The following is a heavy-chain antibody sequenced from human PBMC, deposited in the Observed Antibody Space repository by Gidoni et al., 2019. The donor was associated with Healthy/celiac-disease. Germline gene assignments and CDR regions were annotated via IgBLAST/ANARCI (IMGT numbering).Heavy chain of an antibody. J-gene: IGHJ3*02. Sequence: QSGAEVKKPGASVKVSCKASGYTFTSSYMHWVRQAPGQGLEWMGIINPSGGSTSYAQKFQGRVTMTRDTSTSTVYMELSSLRSEDTAVYYCAREISPNTVTTRYDAFDIWGQGTMVTVSS. CDR1: GYTFTSSY. CDR3: AREISPNTVTTRYDAFDI. CDR2: INPSGGST. V-gene: IGHV1-46*01. D-gene: IGHD4-17*01.